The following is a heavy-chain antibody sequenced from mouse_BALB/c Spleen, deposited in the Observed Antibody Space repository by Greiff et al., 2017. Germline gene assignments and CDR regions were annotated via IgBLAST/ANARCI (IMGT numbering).Heavy chain of an antibody. CDR3: ARQRDYAMDY. Sequence: EVKLVESGGGLVKPGGSLKLSCAASGFAFSSYDMSWVRQTPEKRLEWVAYISSGGGSTYYPDTVKGRFTISRDNAKNTLYLQMSSLKSEDTAMYYCARQRDYAMDYGGQGTSVTVSS. CDR2: ISSGGGST. J-gene: IGHJ4*01. V-gene: IGHV5-12-1*01. CDR1: GFAFSSYD.